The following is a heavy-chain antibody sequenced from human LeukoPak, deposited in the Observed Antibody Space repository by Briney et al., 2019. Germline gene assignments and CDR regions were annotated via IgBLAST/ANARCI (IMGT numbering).Heavy chain of an antibody. Sequence: SETLSLTCAVSGGSISSSNWWSWIRQPPGKGLEWIGEIYHSGSTNYNPSLKSRVTISVDKSKTQFSLKLSSVTAADTAVYYCGRSAGFVHFDHWGQGTLVTVTS. D-gene: IGHD3-16*01. J-gene: IGHJ4*02. V-gene: IGHV4-4*02. CDR3: GRSAGFVHFDH. CDR1: GGSISSSNW. CDR2: IYHSGST.